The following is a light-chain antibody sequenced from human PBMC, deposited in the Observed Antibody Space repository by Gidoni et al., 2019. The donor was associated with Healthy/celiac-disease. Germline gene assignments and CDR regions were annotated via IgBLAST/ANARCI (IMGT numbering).Light chain of an antibody. CDR1: QSVSSY. Sequence: IVFTQSPATLSLSPGERATLSCRASQSVSSYLAWYQQKPGQAPRLLIYDASNRATGIPARFSGSGSGTDFTLTISSLEPEDLAVYYCQQRSNWPLCSFGQGTKLEIK. CDR2: DAS. V-gene: IGKV3-11*01. CDR3: QQRSNWPLCS. J-gene: IGKJ2*04.